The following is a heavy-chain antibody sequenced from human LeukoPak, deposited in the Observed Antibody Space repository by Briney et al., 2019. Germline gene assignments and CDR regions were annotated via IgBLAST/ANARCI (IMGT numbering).Heavy chain of an antibody. CDR1: GFTFSSYA. J-gene: IGHJ4*02. D-gene: IGHD4-17*01. CDR3: ANDYGDYPLGFI. Sequence: PGGSLRLSCAASGFTFSSYAMSWVRQAPGKGLEWVSAISGSGGSTYYADSVKGRLTISRDNSKNTLYLQMNSLRAEDTAVYYCANDYGDYPLGFIWGQGTLVTVSS. CDR2: ISGSGGST. V-gene: IGHV3-23*01.